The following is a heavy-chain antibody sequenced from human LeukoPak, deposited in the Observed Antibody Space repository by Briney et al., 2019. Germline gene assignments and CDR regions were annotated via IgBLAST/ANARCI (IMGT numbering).Heavy chain of an antibody. CDR2: IYYSGST. CDR1: GGSISSSSYY. Sequence: SETLSLTRTVSGGSISSSSYYWGWIRQPPGKGLEWIGSIYYSGSTYYNPSLKSRVTISVDTSKNQFSLKLSSVTAADTAVYYCARQGRGYCSSTSCLGRYGMDVWGQGTTVTVSS. J-gene: IGHJ6*02. CDR3: ARQGRGYCSSTSCLGRYGMDV. D-gene: IGHD2-2*01. V-gene: IGHV4-39*01.